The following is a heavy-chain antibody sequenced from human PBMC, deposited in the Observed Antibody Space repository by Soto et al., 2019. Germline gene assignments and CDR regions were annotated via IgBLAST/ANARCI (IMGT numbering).Heavy chain of an antibody. CDR3: ARSRRGDYYYGMDV. V-gene: IGHV4-30-4*01. CDR2: IFYSGST. J-gene: IGHJ6*02. CDR1: IGSISSGDYY. Sequence: SSETLSLTCTVSIGSISSGDYYWSWIRQPPGKGLEYIGYIFYSGSTYYNPSLKSRVTISLDTSKNQFSLKLISVTAADTAVYYCARSRRGDYYYGMDVWGQGTTVTVSS.